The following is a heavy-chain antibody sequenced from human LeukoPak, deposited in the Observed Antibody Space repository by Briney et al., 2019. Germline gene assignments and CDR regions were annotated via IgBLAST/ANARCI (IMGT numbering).Heavy chain of an antibody. CDR2: INSDGSST. D-gene: IGHD1-20*01. Sequence: GGSLRLSCAASGFTFSSYWMHWVRQAPGKGLVRVSRINSDGSSTSYADSVKGRFTISRDNAKNTLYLQMNSLRAEDTAVYYCARPSLARYNWNDEGFDPWGQGTLVTVSS. CDR1: GFTFSSYW. CDR3: ARPSLARYNWNDEGFDP. J-gene: IGHJ5*02. V-gene: IGHV3-74*01.